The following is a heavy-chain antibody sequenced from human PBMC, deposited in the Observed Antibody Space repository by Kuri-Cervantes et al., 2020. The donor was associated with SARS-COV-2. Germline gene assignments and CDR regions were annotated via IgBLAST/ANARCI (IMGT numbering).Heavy chain of an antibody. Sequence: ASVKVSCKASGYTFTGYYMHWVRQAPGQGLEWMGWINPNSGGTNYAQKFQGRVTMTRDTSISTAYMELSRLRSDDTAVYYCATRSGWHSYYYYYMDVWGKGTTVPSP. D-gene: IGHD6-19*01. CDR2: INPNSGGT. J-gene: IGHJ6*03. CDR1: GYTFTGYY. V-gene: IGHV1-2*02. CDR3: ATRSGWHSYYYYYMDV.